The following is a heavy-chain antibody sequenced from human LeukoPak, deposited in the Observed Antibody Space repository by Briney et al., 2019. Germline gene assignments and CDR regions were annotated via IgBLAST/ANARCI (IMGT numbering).Heavy chain of an antibody. CDR2: ISTGNGNT. V-gene: IGHV1-18*01. D-gene: IGHD1-7*01. CDR1: GDTFIRYG. J-gene: IGHJ4*02. CDR3: ARANNWNYALGY. Sequence: ASVKVSCKVSGDTFIRYGISWVRQAPGQGLEWMGWISTGNGNTNYGQKFQGRVTMTTDTSTGTGYMELRSLRSDDTAMYYCARANNWNYALGYWGQGTPVTVSS.